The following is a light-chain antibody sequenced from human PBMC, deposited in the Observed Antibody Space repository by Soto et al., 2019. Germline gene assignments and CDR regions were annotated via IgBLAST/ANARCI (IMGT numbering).Light chain of an antibody. J-gene: IGLJ1*01. CDR3: QSYDTSLTYYV. CDR1: SSNIGEGHD. CDR2: ANT. V-gene: IGLV1-40*01. Sequence: QSVLTQPPSVSGAPGQRVTISCTGSSSNIGEGHDVHWYQQFPGTAPKLLIYANTNRPSGVPDRFSASKSGTSASLAITGLQAEDEADYYCQSYDTSLTYYVFVAGTKPTVL.